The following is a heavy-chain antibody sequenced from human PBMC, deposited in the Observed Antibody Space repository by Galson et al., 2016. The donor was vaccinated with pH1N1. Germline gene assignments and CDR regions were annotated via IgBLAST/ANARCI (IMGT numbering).Heavy chain of an antibody. CDR2: FDPRSGGT. CDR1: GYSFTRYY. J-gene: IGHJ4*02. D-gene: IGHD2-8*02. V-gene: IGHV1-46*01. CDR3: ARDLVRQRDH. Sequence: SVKVSCKASGYSFTRYYIHWVRQAPGQGFEWMGVFDPRSGGTAYAPRFQGRLTLTSDTSSSTVSMELSRLTSEDTALYSCARDLVRQRDHWGQGTLVTVSS.